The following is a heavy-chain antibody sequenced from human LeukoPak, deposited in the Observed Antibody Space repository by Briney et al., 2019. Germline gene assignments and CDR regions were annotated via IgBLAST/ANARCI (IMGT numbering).Heavy chain of an antibody. J-gene: IGHJ4*02. CDR3: ARGAGYNYPYYFDY. V-gene: IGHV3-33*01. Sequence: GGSLRLSCVASGLRFRNYGMHWVRQAPGKGLEWVAVIWYDGSNQYYVDSVKGRFTVSRDNAKNTLYLQMGSLRAEDTAVYYCARGAGYNYPYYFDYWGQGTLVTVSS. CDR2: IWYDGSNQ. D-gene: IGHD5-24*01. CDR1: GLRFRNYG.